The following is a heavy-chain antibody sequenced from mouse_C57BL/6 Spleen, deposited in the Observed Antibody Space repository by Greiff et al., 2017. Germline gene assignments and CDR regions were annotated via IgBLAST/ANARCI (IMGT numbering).Heavy chain of an antibody. J-gene: IGHJ1*03. CDR2: INPNNGGT. D-gene: IGHD1-1*01. Sequence: VQLQQSGPELVKPGASVKISCKASGYTFTDYYMNWVKQSHGKSLEWIGDINPNNGGTSYNQKFKGKATLTVDKSSSTAYMELRSLTSEDSAVYYCARSDYYGKWYFDVWGTGTTVTVSS. CDR1: GYTFTDYY. V-gene: IGHV1-26*01. CDR3: ARSDYYGKWYFDV.